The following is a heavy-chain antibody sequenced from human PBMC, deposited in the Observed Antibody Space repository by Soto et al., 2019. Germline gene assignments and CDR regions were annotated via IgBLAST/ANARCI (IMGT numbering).Heavy chain of an antibody. CDR3: AKAQRIQLWLGCFDP. CDR1: GFTFDDYA. J-gene: IGHJ5*02. D-gene: IGHD5-18*01. Sequence: SLRLSCAASGFTFDDYAMHWVRQAPGKGLEWVSGISWNSGSIGYADSVKGRFTISRDNAKNSLYLQMNSLRAEDTALYYCAKAQRIQLWLGCFDPWGQGTLVTVSS. CDR2: ISWNSGSI. V-gene: IGHV3-9*01.